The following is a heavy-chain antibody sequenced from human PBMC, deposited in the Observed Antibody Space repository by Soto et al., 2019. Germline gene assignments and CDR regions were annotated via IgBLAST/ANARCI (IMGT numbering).Heavy chain of an antibody. V-gene: IGHV4-4*02. CDR1: GGSISPTTW. CDR3: ASSTGGRAGSWWFDP. Sequence: QVQLQESGPGLLKPSGTLYLTCAVSGGSISPTTWWNWVRQPPGKGLEWIAEMNDSGQTHSNPSLKSRVTISVDKSNNQFSLKLSSVTAADTAVYYCASSTGGRAGSWWFDPWGQGALVTVSS. J-gene: IGHJ5*02. D-gene: IGHD3-10*01. CDR2: MNDSGQT.